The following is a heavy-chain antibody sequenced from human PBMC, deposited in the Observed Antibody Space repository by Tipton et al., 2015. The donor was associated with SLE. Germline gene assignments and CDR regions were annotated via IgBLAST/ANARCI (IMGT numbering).Heavy chain of an antibody. CDR2: INPSGGGT. CDR1: GYTFTSYY. Sequence: QSGPEVKKPGASVKVSCKASGYTFTSYYMNWVRQAPGQGPEWMGIINPSGGGTTYAQKFQGRVTMTRDTSTSTVYMDLSSLRSDDTAVYYCARGGGSGWYEAYWGQGTLVTVSS. D-gene: IGHD6-19*01. J-gene: IGHJ4*02. CDR3: ARGGGSGWYEAY. V-gene: IGHV1-46*01.